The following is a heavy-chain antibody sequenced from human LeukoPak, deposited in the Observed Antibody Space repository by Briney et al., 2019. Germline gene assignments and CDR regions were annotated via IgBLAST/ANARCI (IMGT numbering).Heavy chain of an antibody. D-gene: IGHD3-3*01. Sequence: GGSLRLSCAASGFTFSSYSMNWVRQAPGKGLEWVSYISSSSSTIYYADSVKGRFTISRDNAKNSLYLQMNSLGAEDTAVYYCARGPPRITIFGVVIMNYMDVWGKGTTVTVSS. CDR1: GFTFSSYS. J-gene: IGHJ6*03. CDR2: ISSSSSTI. V-gene: IGHV3-48*04. CDR3: ARGPPRITIFGVVIMNYMDV.